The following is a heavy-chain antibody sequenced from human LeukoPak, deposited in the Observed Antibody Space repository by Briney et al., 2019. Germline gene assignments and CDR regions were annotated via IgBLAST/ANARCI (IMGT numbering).Heavy chain of an antibody. J-gene: IGHJ4*02. CDR3: ARSAGRFGSGGSCYDY. D-gene: IGHD2-15*01. CDR2: ISDNGGST. Sequence: GGSLRLSCAASGFTFSNYAMHWVRQAPGKGLEYVSAISDNGGSTYYANSVKGRFTISRDNSKSTLYLQMGSLRAEDMAIYYCARSAGRFGSGGSCYDYWGQGTLVTVSS. CDR1: GFTFSNYA. V-gene: IGHV3-64*01.